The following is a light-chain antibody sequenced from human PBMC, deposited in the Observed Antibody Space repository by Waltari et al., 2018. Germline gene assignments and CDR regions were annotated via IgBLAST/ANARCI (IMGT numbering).Light chain of an antibody. V-gene: IGLV2-23*01. Sequence: QSALTQPASVSGSYGQSITISCGDVAYFNLVSWYQQQSGKAPKVIIYEGNKRPSGLSDRFSGSKSSNTASLTISGLQADDQADYYCCSYAGGTSWVFGGGTKLTVL. CDR1: DVAYFNL. CDR3: CSYAGGTSWV. J-gene: IGLJ3*02. CDR2: EGN.